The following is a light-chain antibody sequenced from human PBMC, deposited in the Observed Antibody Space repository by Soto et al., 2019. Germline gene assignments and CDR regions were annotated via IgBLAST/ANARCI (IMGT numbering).Light chain of an antibody. V-gene: IGKV3-11*01. CDR1: QNISNS. Sequence: IVLTQSPATLSLSPGKRATLSCRASQNISNSLIWYQQKPGQAPRLLIYDVSNRATGTPARVSGSGSGTYFTLTVSSLESDDFAVYYCQQRSNWARRVGQGTKV. J-gene: IGKJ1*01. CDR2: DVS. CDR3: QQRSNWARR.